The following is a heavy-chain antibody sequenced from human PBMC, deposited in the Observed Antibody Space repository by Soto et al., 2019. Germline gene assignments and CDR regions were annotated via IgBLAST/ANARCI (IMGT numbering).Heavy chain of an antibody. J-gene: IGHJ4*02. Sequence: EVQLVESGGGLVQPGRSLRLSCAASGFTFDDYAMHWVRQAPGKGLEWVSGISWNSGSIGYADSVKGRFTISRDNAKNSLYLQMNSLRAEDTALYYCAKALPPRSLHSRGWYDWGQGTLVTVSS. CDR1: GFTFDDYA. D-gene: IGHD6-19*01. V-gene: IGHV3-9*01. CDR2: ISWNSGSI. CDR3: AKALPPRSLHSRGWYD.